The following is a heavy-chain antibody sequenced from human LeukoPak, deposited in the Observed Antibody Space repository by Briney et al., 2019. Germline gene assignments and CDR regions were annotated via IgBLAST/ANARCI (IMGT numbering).Heavy chain of an antibody. J-gene: IGHJ3*01. D-gene: IGHD3-10*01. CDR3: ARDWLAGVPFDAFDL. V-gene: IGHV3-7*01. CDR1: GFTLSRYW. CDR2: IKEDGSEK. Sequence: GGSLRLSCAAYGFTLSRYWMSWVLQAPGKRGGGVANIKEDGSEKYYVDPVNGRFTTSRDNAKNSLYLHMNSLTAEDTAMYYCARDWLAGVPFDAFDLWGQGTMVTVSS.